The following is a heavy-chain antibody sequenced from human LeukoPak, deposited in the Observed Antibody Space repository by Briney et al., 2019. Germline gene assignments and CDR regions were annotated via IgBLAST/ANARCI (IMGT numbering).Heavy chain of an antibody. CDR1: GFTFSAYA. Sequence: PGGSLRLSCAASGFTFSAYAVTWIRQAPGKGLEWVSSIHGSGGNTYYADSVRGRFTISRDNAKKTLYLQMNSLRAEDTAVYYCARGPFKWFFDYWGQGTLVTVSS. CDR3: ARGPFKWFFDY. V-gene: IGHV3-23*01. D-gene: IGHD3-22*01. CDR2: IHGSGGNT. J-gene: IGHJ4*02.